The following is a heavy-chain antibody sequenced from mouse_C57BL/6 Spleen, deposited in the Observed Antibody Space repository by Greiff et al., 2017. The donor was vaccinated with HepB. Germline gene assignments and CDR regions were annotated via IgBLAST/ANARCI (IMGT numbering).Heavy chain of an antibody. CDR3: TGRGGAFDY. CDR1: GFTFSNYW. J-gene: IGHJ2*01. V-gene: IGHV6-3*01. CDR2: IRLKSDNYAT. Sequence: EVKLMESGGGLVQPGGSMKLSCVASGFTFSNYWMNWVRQSPEKGLEWVAQIRLKSDNYATHYAESVKGRFTISRDDSKSSVYLQMNNLRAEDTGIYYCTGRGGAFDYWGQGTTLTVSS.